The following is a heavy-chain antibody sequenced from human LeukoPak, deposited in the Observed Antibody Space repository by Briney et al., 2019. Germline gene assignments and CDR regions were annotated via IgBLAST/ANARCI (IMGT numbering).Heavy chain of an antibody. CDR3: ARGPDSMVRGVLYYFDY. D-gene: IGHD3-10*01. CDR1: GYTFNNYG. Sequence: GASVKVSCKASGYTFNNYGISWVRQAPGQGLEWMGGIIPIFGTANYAQKFQGRVTITADKSTSTAYMELSSLRSEDTAVYYCARGPDSMVRGVLYYFDYWGQGTLVTVSS. V-gene: IGHV1-69*06. CDR2: IIPIFGTA. J-gene: IGHJ4*02.